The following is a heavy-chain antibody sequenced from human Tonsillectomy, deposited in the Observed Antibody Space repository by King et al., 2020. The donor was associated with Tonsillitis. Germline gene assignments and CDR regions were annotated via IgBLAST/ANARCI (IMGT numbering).Heavy chain of an antibody. CDR2: IYPGGSDT. CDR1: GYSFTSYW. Sequence: VQLVESGAEVKKPGESLKISCKGSGYSFTSYWIGWVRQMPGKGLEWMGIIYPGGSDTRYSPSFQGQVTISADKSISTAYLQWSSLKASDTAMYYCARHSFSRGWFLGVDYWGQGTLVTVSS. CDR3: ARHSFSRGWFLGVDY. J-gene: IGHJ4*02. D-gene: IGHD6-19*01. V-gene: IGHV5-51*01.